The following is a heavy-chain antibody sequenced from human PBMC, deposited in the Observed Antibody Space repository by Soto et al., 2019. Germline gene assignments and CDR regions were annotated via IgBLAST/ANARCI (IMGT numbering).Heavy chain of an antibody. CDR1: GFTFSNYA. Sequence: GGSXRPSCAASGFTFSNYAVTWVRQAPGKGLEWVSTLTXSGGSXYYAASAKGRXXISGDNSXXTPYIQMNSQRAEDTAVYYCAKDQGSSWYGIGYWGKGTMVTVYS. V-gene: IGHV3-23*01. CDR2: LTXSGGSX. D-gene: IGHD6-13*01. CDR3: AKDQGSSWYGIGY. J-gene: IGHJ4*02.